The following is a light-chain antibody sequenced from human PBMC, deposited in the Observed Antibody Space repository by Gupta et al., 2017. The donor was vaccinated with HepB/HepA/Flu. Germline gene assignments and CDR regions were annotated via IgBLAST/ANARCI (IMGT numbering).Light chain of an antibody. CDR1: QSVSSSY. CDR3: QQYDSFPRT. V-gene: IGKV3-20*01. J-gene: IGKJ3*01. Sequence: IVLTQSPGTLSLSPGERATLSCRASQSVSSSYLAWYQQKPGQAPRLLIHGASSRAAGIPERFSGSGSETDFTLTISSLQPEDFAVYYCQQYDSFPRTFGPGTKVDI. CDR2: GAS.